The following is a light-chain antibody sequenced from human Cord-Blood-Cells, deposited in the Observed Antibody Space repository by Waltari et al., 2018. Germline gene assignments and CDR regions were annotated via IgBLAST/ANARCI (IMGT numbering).Light chain of an antibody. CDR2: EGS. CDR1: SSDVGSYNL. V-gene: IGLV2-23*01. Sequence: QSALTQPASVSGSPGQSITISCTGTSSDVGSYNLVSWYQQHPGKAPKLMNYEGSKRPSGVSNRFSGSKSGNTASLTISGLQAEDEADYYCCSYASSSTVFGGGTTLTVL. CDR3: CSYASSSTV. J-gene: IGLJ3*02.